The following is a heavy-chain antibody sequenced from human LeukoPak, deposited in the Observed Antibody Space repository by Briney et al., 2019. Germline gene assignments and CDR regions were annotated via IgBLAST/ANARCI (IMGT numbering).Heavy chain of an antibody. CDR2: IYYSGST. CDR1: GYSISSGYY. J-gene: IGHJ4*02. CDR3: ARRKAVEMATITWDYFDY. D-gene: IGHD5-24*01. V-gene: IGHV4-38-2*02. Sequence: SETLSLTCTVSGYSISSGYYWGWIRQPPGKGLEWIGSIYYSGSTYYNPSLKSRVTISVDTSKNQFSLKLSSVTAADTAVYYCARRKAVEMATITWDYFDYWGQGTLVTVSS.